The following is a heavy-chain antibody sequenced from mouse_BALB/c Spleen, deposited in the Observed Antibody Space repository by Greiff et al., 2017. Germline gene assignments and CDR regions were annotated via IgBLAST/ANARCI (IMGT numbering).Heavy chain of an antibody. CDR1: GYTFTSYW. V-gene: IGHV1S81*02. CDR2: INPSHGRT. J-gene: IGHJ4*01. D-gene: IGHD2-1*01. CDR3: ASRSYGNSNYAMDY. Sequence: QVQLQQPGAELVKPGASVKLSCKASGYTFTSYWMHWVTQRPGQGLEWIGEINPSHGRTNYNEKFKSKATLTVDKSSSTAYMQLSSLTSEDSAVYYCASRSYGNSNYAMDYWGQGTSVTVSS.